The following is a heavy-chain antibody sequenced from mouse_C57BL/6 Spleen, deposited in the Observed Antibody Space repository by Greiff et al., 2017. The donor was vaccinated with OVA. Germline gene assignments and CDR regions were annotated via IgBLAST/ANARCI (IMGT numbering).Heavy chain of an antibody. D-gene: IGHD2-2*01. V-gene: IGHV1-15*01. CDR1: GYTFTDYE. CDR3: TRIGYDGYFDY. J-gene: IGHJ2*01. CDR2: IDPETGGT. Sequence: VKVVESGAELVRPGASVTLSCKASGYTFTDYEMHWVKQTPVHGLEWIGAIDPETGGTAYNQKFQGKAILTADKSSSTAYMELRSLTSEDSAVYYCTRIGYDGYFDYWGQGTTLTVSS.